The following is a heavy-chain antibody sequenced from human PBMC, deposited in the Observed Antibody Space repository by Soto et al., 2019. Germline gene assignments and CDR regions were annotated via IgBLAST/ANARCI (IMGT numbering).Heavy chain of an antibody. CDR3: ARGRYDFWSGYYTAGHFQH. D-gene: IGHD3-3*01. J-gene: IGHJ1*01. V-gene: IGHV4-34*01. Sequence: QVQLQQWGAGLLKPSETLSLTCAVYGGSFSGYYWSWIRQPPGKGLEWIGEINHSGSTNYNPSLKSRVTISVDTSKNQFSLKLSSVTAADTTVYYCARGRYDFWSGYYTAGHFQHWGQGTLVTVSS. CDR2: INHSGST. CDR1: GGSFSGYY.